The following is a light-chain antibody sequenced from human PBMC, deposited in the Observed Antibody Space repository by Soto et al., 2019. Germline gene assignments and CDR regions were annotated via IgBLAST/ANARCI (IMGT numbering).Light chain of an antibody. Sequence: EIVMRQSPATLSVSPGERATLSFRASQSVSSNLAWYQQKPGQAPRLLIYGASSRATGIPERFSGSGSGTDFTLIISRLEPEDFAVYFCQQYGSSPPYTFGQGTKVDIK. CDR1: QSVSSN. J-gene: IGKJ2*01. CDR2: GAS. V-gene: IGKV3-20*01. CDR3: QQYGSSPPYT.